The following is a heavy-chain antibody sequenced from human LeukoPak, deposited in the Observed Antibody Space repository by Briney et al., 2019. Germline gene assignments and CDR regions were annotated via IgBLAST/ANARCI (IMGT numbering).Heavy chain of an antibody. CDR2: IYYSGST. J-gene: IGHJ6*02. CDR3: ARVMVRGCYYHYGMDV. Sequence: KLRETLPLTCTVSGGSISGSSYYWGWIRQPPGKGLEWIGSIYYSGSTYYNPSLKSRVTISVDTSKNQFSLKLSSVTAADTAVYYCARVMVRGCYYHYGMDVWGQGTTVTVSS. V-gene: IGHV4-39*01. D-gene: IGHD3-10*01. CDR1: GGSISGSSYY.